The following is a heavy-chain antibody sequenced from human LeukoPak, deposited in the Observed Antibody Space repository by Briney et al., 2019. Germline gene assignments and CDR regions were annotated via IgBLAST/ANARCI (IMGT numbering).Heavy chain of an antibody. V-gene: IGHV3-53*04. CDR1: GFTVSSTY. CDR2: IYGGGCDNP. CDR3: ARLRGWYFDY. J-gene: IGHJ4*02. Sequence: GGSLRLSCAASGFTVSSTYMSWVRQAPGKGLEWVSAIYGGGCDNPSYAGSVKSRFNISRHNSKNTLYLQMTSLRAEDTAVYYCARLRGWYFDYWGQGTLVTVSS. D-gene: IGHD6-19*01.